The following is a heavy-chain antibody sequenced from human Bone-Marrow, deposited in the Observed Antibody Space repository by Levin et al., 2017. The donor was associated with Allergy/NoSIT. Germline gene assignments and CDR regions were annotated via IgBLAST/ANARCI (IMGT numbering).Heavy chain of an antibody. V-gene: IGHV3-23*01. CDR3: AKAEAPLFVVVPAATLYYYYGMDV. J-gene: IGHJ6*02. CDR2: ISGSGGST. CDR1: GFTFSSYA. Sequence: PGGSLRLSCAASGFTFSSYAMSWVRQAPGKGLEWVSAISGSGGSTYYADSVKGRFTISRDNSKNTLYLQMNSLRAEDTAVYYCAKAEAPLFVVVPAATLYYYYGMDVWGQGTTVTVSS. D-gene: IGHD2-2*01.